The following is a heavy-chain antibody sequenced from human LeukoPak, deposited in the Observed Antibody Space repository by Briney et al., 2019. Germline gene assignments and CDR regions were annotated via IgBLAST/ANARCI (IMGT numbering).Heavy chain of an antibody. D-gene: IGHD5-12*01. CDR3: ARLKSGYELAPKSYIDY. V-gene: IGHV4-39*01. Sequence: SETLSLTCTVSGGSISSSSYYWGWIRQPPGKGLEWIGSIYYSGSTYYNPSLKSRVTISVDTSKNQFSLKLSSVTAADTAVYYCARLKSGYELAPKSYIDYWGQEPLVTVPS. J-gene: IGHJ4*02. CDR1: GGSISSSSYY. CDR2: IYYSGST.